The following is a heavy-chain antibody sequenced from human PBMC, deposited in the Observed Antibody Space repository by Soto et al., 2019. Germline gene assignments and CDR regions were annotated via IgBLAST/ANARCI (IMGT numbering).Heavy chain of an antibody. CDR1: GGSINSRSYY. Sequence: SETLSLTCTVSGGSINSRSYYWGWIRQPPGKGLEWIGSIYYSGSTYYNPSLKSRVAMSVDTSKNQFSLKLRSVSAADTAVYYCARQLTSLVTQAYFDDCGQASLVTVSS. J-gene: IGHJ4*02. V-gene: IGHV4-39*01. CDR3: ARQLTSLVTQAYFDD. CDR2: IYYSGST. D-gene: IGHD2-21*02.